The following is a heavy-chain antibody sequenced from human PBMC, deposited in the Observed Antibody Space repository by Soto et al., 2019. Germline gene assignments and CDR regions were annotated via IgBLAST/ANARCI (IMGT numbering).Heavy chain of an antibody. CDR1: GFTFSSYA. V-gene: IGHV3-23*01. J-gene: IGHJ4*02. Sequence: EVQLLESGGGLVQPGGSLRLSCAASGFTFSSYAMSWVRQAPGKGLEWVSAISGSGGSTYYADSVKGRFTISRDNSKNTLYLQMNSLRAEDTAVYYCAKDQGALAVASSYYFVYWGQGTLVTVSS. CDR3: AKDQGALAVASSYYFVY. CDR2: ISGSGGST. D-gene: IGHD6-19*01.